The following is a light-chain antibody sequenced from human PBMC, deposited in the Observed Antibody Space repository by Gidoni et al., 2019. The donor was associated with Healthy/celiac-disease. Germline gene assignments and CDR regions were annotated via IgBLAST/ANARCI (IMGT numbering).Light chain of an antibody. CDR1: QSISSY. J-gene: IGKJ1*01. CDR3: QQSYSTPPT. V-gene: IGKV1-39*01. Sequence: DIQMTQSPSSLSASVGDRVTITCRASQSISSYLNWYQQKPGKAPKLLIYAASSLQSRVPSRFSGSGSGTDFTLTISSLQPEDFATYYCQQSYSTPPTFXQXTKVEIK. CDR2: AAS.